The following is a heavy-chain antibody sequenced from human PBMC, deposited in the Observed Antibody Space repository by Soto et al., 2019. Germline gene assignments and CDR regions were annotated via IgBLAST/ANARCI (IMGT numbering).Heavy chain of an antibody. D-gene: IGHD3-16*01. CDR3: VKSEQPSSFWVPDPRSDY. CDR2: ISSNGGST. J-gene: IGHJ4*02. Sequence: GGSLRLSCSASGFTFSSYAMHWVRQAPGKGLEYVSAISSNGGSTYYADSVKGRFTISRDNSKNTLYLQMSSLRAEDTAVYYCVKSEQPSSFWVPDPRSDYWGQGTLVTVSS. V-gene: IGHV3-64D*08. CDR1: GFTFSSYA.